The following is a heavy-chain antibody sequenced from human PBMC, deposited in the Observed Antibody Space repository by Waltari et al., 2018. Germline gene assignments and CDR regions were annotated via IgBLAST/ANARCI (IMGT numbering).Heavy chain of an antibody. CDR3: AKDARSPGRPLEN. Sequence: EVQLVESGGGLVQPGRSLRLSCSTSGFTFGDYTMSWYRQAPWKGLEWVGFKAYGGTPEYAASVKGRFTISRDDSKSVAYLQMNSLKSEDTAVYFCAKDARSPGRPLENWGQGTLVTVSS. CDR1: GFTFGDYT. V-gene: IGHV3-49*03. J-gene: IGHJ4*02. CDR2: KAYGGTP. D-gene: IGHD3-10*01.